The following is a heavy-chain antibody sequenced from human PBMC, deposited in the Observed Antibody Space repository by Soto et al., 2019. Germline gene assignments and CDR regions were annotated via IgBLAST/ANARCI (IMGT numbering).Heavy chain of an antibody. J-gene: IGHJ4*02. CDR3: ASLYSGGWYPFDY. D-gene: IGHD6-19*01. CDR2: IYYSGSS. V-gene: IGHV4-39*01. CDR1: GGSLSSSRYY. Sequence: SETLSLTCTVSGGSLSSSRYYWGWIRQPPGKGLEWIGNIYYSGSSYYNSSLKSRVTISVDTSKNQFSLKLTSVTAADTDVYYCASLYSGGWYPFDYWGQGTLVTVSS.